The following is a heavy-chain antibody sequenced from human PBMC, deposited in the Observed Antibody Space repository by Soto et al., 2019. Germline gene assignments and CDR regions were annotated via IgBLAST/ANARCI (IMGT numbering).Heavy chain of an antibody. J-gene: IGHJ5*02. V-gene: IGHV3-33*01. CDR2: IWYDGGNK. Sequence: LRLSCAASGFTFSSYGMHWVRQAPGKGLEWVAVIWYDGGNKYYADSVKGRFTISRDNSKNTLYLQMNSLRAEDTAVYYCARDKAGYCSSTSCYTGFNWFDPWGQGTLVTVSS. CDR1: GFTFSSYG. CDR3: ARDKAGYCSSTSCYTGFNWFDP. D-gene: IGHD2-2*02.